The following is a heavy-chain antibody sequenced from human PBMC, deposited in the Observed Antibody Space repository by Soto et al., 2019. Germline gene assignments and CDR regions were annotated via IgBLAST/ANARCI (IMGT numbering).Heavy chain of an antibody. CDR1: GFTFSSYA. V-gene: IGHV3-23*01. J-gene: IGHJ4*02. Sequence: EVQLLESGGGLVQPGGSLRLSCAASGFTFSSYAMSWVRQTPGKGLEWVSAISGSGGSTYYADSVKGRFTISRDNSKNTLYLQMNSLRAEDTAVYYCAKESKGRIAAAGRVDYWGQGTLATVSS. D-gene: IGHD6-13*01. CDR2: ISGSGGST. CDR3: AKESKGRIAAAGRVDY.